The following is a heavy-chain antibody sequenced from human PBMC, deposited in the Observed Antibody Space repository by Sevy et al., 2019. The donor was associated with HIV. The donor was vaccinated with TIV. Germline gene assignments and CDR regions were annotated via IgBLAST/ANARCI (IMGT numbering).Heavy chain of an antibody. D-gene: IGHD6-13*01. CDR3: ARDPSRAAEGWFDP. V-gene: IGHV1-2*02. J-gene: IGHJ5*02. CDR2: INPNSGGT. CDR1: GYTFTDYY. Sequence: ASVKVSCKASGYTFTDYYMYWVRQAPGQGLEWMGWINPNSGGTNYAQKFQGRVTMTRYTSISTAYMELSRLRSDDTAMYYCARDPSRAAEGWFDPWGQGTLVTVSS.